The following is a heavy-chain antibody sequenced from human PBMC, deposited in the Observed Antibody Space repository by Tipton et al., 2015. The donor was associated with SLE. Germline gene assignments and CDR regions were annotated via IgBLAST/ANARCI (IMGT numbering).Heavy chain of an antibody. Sequence: SLRLSCAASGFRFDDYAMHWVRQPPGKGLEWVSGINWNSGSMDYANSVNGRFTISRDNFRNSVYLQMNSLTPEDTALYYCAKDRVDFGDYAAGNFDSWGLGTLVTVSS. D-gene: IGHD4-17*01. CDR3: AKDRVDFGDYAAGNFDS. J-gene: IGHJ4*02. CDR2: INWNSGSM. V-gene: IGHV3-9*01. CDR1: GFRFDDYA.